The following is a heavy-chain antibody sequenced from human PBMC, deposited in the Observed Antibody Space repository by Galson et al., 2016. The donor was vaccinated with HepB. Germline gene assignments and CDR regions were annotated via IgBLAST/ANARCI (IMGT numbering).Heavy chain of an antibody. CDR3: ARAASMTTVTQGGMDI. V-gene: IGHV3-33*01. D-gene: IGHD4-11*01. J-gene: IGHJ6*02. CDR2: IWYDGGNR. Sequence: VIWYDGGNRYYADSVKGRFTISRDNSKNTVFLQMNSLRAEDTAVYYCARAASMTTVTQGGMDIWGQGTTVTVFS.